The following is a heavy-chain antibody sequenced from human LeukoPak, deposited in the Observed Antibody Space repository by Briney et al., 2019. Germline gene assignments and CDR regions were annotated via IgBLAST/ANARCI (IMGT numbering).Heavy chain of an antibody. CDR3: ARDLTQLALFDY. CDR2: ISAYNGNT. V-gene: IGHV1-18*01. J-gene: IGHJ4*02. D-gene: IGHD6-13*01. CDR1: GYTFTSYG. Sequence: GASVKVSCKASGYTFTSYGISWVRQAPGQGLEWMGWISAYNGNTNYAQKLQGRVTMTTDTSTSTAYMELRGLRPEDTAVYFCARDLTQLALFDYWGQGTLVTVSS.